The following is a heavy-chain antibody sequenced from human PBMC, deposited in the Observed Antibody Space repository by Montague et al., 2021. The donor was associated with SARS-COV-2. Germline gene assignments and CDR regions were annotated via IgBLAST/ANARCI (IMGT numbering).Heavy chain of an antibody. CDR1: GFSFEDFA. Sequence: SLRLSCAASGFSFEDFAMHWVRQAPGKGLEWVSGIDWNSATIAYADAVKGRFTISRDNAKNSLYLQMNSLRGEDTAFYYCAKDDPDSSGYFDHWGQGTPVTVSS. CDR2: IDWNSATI. J-gene: IGHJ4*02. V-gene: IGHV3-9*01. D-gene: IGHD6-19*01. CDR3: AKDDPDSSGYFDH.